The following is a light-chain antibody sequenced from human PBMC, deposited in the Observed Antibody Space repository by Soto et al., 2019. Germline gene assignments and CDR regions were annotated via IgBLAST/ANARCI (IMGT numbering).Light chain of an antibody. V-gene: IGKV1-5*03. CDR1: QSVNTW. J-gene: IGKJ1*01. Sequence: QMTQSPSTVSASVGDSVTITCRASQSVNTWLAWYQLKPGKAPRLLIYKASTLESGVPSRFSGSGSGTEFTLTISSLQPDDIATYYGQQYDHYRTFGQGTKVELE. CDR2: KAS. CDR3: QQYDHYRT.